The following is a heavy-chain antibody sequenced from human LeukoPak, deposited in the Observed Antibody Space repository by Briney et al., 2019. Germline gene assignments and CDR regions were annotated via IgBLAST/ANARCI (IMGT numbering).Heavy chain of an antibody. CDR3: AKTTVGYSSGRYPGWPADC. V-gene: IGHV3-23*01. Sequence: PGGSLRLSCAASGFTFSSYAMSWVRQAPGKGLEWVSAISGSGGSTYYADSVKGRFTISRDNSKNTLYLQMNSLRAEDTAIYYCAKTTVGYSSGRYPGWPADCWGQGTLVTVSS. J-gene: IGHJ4*02. CDR2: ISGSGGST. CDR1: GFTFSSYA. D-gene: IGHD6-19*01.